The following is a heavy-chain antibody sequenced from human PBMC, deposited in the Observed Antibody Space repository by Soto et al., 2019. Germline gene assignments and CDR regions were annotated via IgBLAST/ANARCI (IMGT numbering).Heavy chain of an antibody. J-gene: IGHJ3*02. CDR1: GGSISSGGYY. Sequence: QVQLQESGPGLVKPSQTLSLTCTVSGGSISSGGYYWSWIRQHPGKGLEWIGYIYYSGSTYYNPSLKGRVTISVDTSKNQFSLKLSSVTAADTAVYYCAREDDFWSGKGAFDIWGQGQWSPSLQ. D-gene: IGHD3-3*01. CDR3: AREDDFWSGKGAFDI. CDR2: IYYSGST. V-gene: IGHV4-31*03.